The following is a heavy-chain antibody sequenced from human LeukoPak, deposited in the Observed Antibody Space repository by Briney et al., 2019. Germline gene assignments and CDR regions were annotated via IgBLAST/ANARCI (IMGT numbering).Heavy chain of an antibody. CDR2: IRSKAFGGTT. J-gene: IGHJ4*02. Sequence: PGGSLRLSCAVSGFTFSNAWMSWFRQAPGKGLEWVGFIRSKAFGGTTEYAASVKGRFTFSRDDSESIAYLQMNSLKTEDTAIYYCTRGSDTVFGVARDGFDYWGQGTLVTVSS. CDR3: TRGSDTVFGVARDGFDY. V-gene: IGHV3-49*03. D-gene: IGHD3-3*01. CDR1: GFTFSNAW.